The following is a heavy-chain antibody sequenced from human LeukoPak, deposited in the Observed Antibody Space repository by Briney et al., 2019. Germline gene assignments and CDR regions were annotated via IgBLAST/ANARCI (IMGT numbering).Heavy chain of an antibody. CDR3: ARGYCSSTSCYTNWFDP. CDR2: IYYSGST. Sequence: PSETLSLTCTVSGGSITSGGYYWSWIRQDPGKGLEWIGYIYYSGSTNYNPSLKSRVTISVDTSKNQFSPKLSSVTAADTAVYYCARGYCSSTSCYTNWFDPWGQGTLVTVSS. D-gene: IGHD2-2*02. V-gene: IGHV4-61*08. J-gene: IGHJ5*02. CDR1: GGSITSGGYY.